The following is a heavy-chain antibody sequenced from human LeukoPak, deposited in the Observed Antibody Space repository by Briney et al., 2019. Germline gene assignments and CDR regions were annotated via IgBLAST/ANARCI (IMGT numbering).Heavy chain of an antibody. V-gene: IGHV4-4*02. D-gene: IGHD3-22*01. CDR2: IYHSGST. CDR1: GGSISSSNR. J-gene: IGHJ6*02. Sequence: SGTLSLTCAVSGGSISSSNRWSWVRQPPGKGLEWIGEIYHSGSTNYNPSLKSRVTISVDKSKNQFSLKLSSVTAADTAVYYCARIKYDSSGYCYPHYGMDVWGQGTTVTVSS. CDR3: ARIKYDSSGYCYPHYGMDV.